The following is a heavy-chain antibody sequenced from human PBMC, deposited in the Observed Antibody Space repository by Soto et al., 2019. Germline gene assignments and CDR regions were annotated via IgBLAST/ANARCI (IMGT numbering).Heavy chain of an antibody. CDR1: GFTFNTYF. Sequence: GGSLRLSCTASGFTFNTYFMSWVRQAPGEGLEWISAISGGGGAKYYSDSVKGRFTISRDNSNNTLYLQMNSLRADDTAVYYCAKSLTASNFRLDVWGHGTRVTVSS. V-gene: IGHV3-23*01. CDR3: AKSLTASNFRLDV. CDR2: ISGGGGAK. D-gene: IGHD7-27*01. J-gene: IGHJ6*02.